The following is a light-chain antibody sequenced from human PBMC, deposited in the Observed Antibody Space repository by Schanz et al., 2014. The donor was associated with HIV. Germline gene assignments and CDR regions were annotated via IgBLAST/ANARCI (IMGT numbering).Light chain of an antibody. CDR1: SSDVGGYNY. CDR2: DVS. CDR3: TLSSTNTCV. J-gene: IGLJ3*02. V-gene: IGLV2-14*01. Sequence: QSALTQPPSASGSPGQSVTISCTGTSSDVGGYNYVSWYQQHPGRAPKLIIYDVSDRPSGVSDRFSGSKSGDTASLTISGLQAEDEAEYFCTLSSTNTCVFGGGTKLTVL.